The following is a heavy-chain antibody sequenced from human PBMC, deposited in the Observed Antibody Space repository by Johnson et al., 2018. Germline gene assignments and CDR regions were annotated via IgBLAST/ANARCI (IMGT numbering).Heavy chain of an antibody. Sequence: EVQLVESGGGLVPXGGSLRLSCAASGFTFSNYWMFWVRQAPGKGLEWVATIKKAGSEKLYVDSVKGRFTMSRDNAKNSLYLQMNSLRDEDTAVYYCVGGVGWILQHWGQGTLVSVSS. CDR1: GFTFSNYW. CDR3: VGGVGWILQH. V-gene: IGHV3-7*01. J-gene: IGHJ1*01. CDR2: IKKAGSEK. D-gene: IGHD1-26*01.